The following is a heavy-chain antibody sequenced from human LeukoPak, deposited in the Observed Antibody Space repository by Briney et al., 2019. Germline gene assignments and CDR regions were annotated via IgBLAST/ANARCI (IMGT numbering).Heavy chain of an antibody. Sequence: GRSLTLSCAASGFAFSNYAIHWVRQAPGKGLEWVSAISGSGGSTYYADSVKGRFTISRDNSKNTLYLQMNTLRAGDTAVYSCAKNGRGYSSDYFDYWGQGTLVTVSS. CDR1: GFAFSNYA. D-gene: IGHD5-18*01. CDR3: AKNGRGYSSDYFDY. J-gene: IGHJ4*02. CDR2: ISGSGGST. V-gene: IGHV3-23*01.